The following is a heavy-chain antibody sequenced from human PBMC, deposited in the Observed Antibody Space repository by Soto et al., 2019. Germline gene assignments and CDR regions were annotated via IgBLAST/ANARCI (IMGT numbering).Heavy chain of an antibody. D-gene: IGHD2-21*01. Sequence: PGGSLRLSCSGCGFSFSHYALHWVRRATGTGLQRVSSISGIGDSTHHADSLKGRFTLSSDNSPNPLHLQMNSLKAQAPAVYSCAKENIVVVPSGDFDPWGQGPLVTVSS. CDR1: GFSFSHYA. J-gene: IGHJ5*02. V-gene: IGHV3-23*01. CDR3: AKENIVVVPSGDFDP. CDR2: ISGIGDST.